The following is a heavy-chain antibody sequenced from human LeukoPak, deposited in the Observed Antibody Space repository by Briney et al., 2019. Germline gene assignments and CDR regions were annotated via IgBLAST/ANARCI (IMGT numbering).Heavy chain of an antibody. CDR1: GGSISSYY. CDR2: IYTSGST. Sequence: SETLSLTCTVSGGSISSYYWRWIRQPSGKGLEWIGCIYTSGSTNYNPSLKSRVTMSVAASKNQFSLTLRSVPPADPPALSFSRNGGARYNGYFDYWGQGTLVPVSA. CDR3: SRNGGARYNGYFDY. J-gene: IGHJ4*02. V-gene: IGHV4-4*07. D-gene: IGHD1-14*01.